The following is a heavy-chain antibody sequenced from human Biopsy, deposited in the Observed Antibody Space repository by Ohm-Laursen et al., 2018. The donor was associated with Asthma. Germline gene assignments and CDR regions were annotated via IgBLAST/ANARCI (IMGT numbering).Heavy chain of an antibody. CDR2: IWYDGSNK. V-gene: IGHV3-33*08. CDR1: GFTFSSYG. Sequence: SSLRLSCTASGFTFSSYGMHWVRQAPGKGLEWVAVIWYDGSNKYYADSVKGRFTISRDNSKNTLYLQINSLRAEDTAVYYCARDFYDSSGYLHFDYWGRGTLVTVSS. CDR3: ARDFYDSSGYLHFDY. J-gene: IGHJ4*02. D-gene: IGHD3-22*01.